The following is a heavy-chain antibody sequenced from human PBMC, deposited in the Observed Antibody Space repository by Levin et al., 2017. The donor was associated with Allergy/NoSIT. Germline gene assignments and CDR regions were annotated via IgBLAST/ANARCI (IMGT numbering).Heavy chain of an antibody. J-gene: IGHJ4*02. Sequence: GGSLRLSCAASGFTFSSYGMHWVRQAPGKGLEWVAVISYDGSNKYYADSVKGRFTISRDNSKNTLYLQMNSLRAEDTAVYYCAKEDLITIFGVVTRAGNYFDYWGQGTLVTVSS. V-gene: IGHV3-30*18. D-gene: IGHD3-3*01. CDR2: ISYDGSNK. CDR3: AKEDLITIFGVVTRAGNYFDY. CDR1: GFTFSSYG.